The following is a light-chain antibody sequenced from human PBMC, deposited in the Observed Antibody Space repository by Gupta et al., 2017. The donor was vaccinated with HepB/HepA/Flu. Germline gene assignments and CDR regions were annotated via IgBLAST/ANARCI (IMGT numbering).Light chain of an antibody. J-gene: IGKJ1*01. CDR2: KAS. Sequence: DIQMTQSPSTLSASVGDRVTITCRASQSISTWLAWYQQKPGKAPKLLMYKASTLQSGVPSRFSGSGSGTKFTLTISSLQPDDFATYYCQQYNDYSRTFGQGTKVEIK. CDR1: QSISTW. V-gene: IGKV1-5*03. CDR3: QQYNDYSRT.